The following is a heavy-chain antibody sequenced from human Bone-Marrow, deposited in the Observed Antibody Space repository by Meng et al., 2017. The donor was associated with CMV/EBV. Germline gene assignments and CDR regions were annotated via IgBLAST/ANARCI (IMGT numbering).Heavy chain of an antibody. CDR2: FSGSGGGT. D-gene: IGHD1-1*01. V-gene: IGHV3-23*01. CDR3: AKDFSVDPQLGYGMDV. Sequence: GGSLRLSCVASGFTFSSYAMSWVRQAPGKGLEWVSGFSGSGGGTYYRESVKGRFTISRDNSMNTLSLQMNSLRVEDTAVYYCAKDFSVDPQLGYGMDVWGQGTTVTVSS. J-gene: IGHJ6*02. CDR1: GFTFSSYA.